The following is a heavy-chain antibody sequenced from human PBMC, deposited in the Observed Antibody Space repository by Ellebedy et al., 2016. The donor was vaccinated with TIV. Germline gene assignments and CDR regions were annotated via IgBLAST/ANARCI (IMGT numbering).Heavy chain of an antibody. D-gene: IGHD3-3*01. CDR2: ISSDGSLI. CDR3: ARDWSAFDL. CDR1: GFTFSSYY. Sequence: GESLKISCAASGFTFSSYYMHWVRQAPGKGLVWVSHISSDGSLINYADSVKGRFTISRDNAKNTLYLQMNSLRAEDTAVYYCARDWSAFDLWGQGTMVTVSS. V-gene: IGHV3-74*01. J-gene: IGHJ3*01.